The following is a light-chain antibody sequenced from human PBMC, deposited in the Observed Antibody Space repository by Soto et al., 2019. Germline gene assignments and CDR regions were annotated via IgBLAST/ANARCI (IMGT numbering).Light chain of an antibody. CDR3: CSYADSGRIYV. J-gene: IGLJ1*01. CDR2: EGS. Sequence: QSALTQPASVSGSPGQSITISCTGTSSDVGSYNLVSWYQQHPGKAPKLMIYEGSKRPSGISNRFSGSKSGNTASLTISGLQAEDEAEYYCCSYADSGRIYVFGSGTKLTVL. V-gene: IGLV2-23*01. CDR1: SSDVGSYNL.